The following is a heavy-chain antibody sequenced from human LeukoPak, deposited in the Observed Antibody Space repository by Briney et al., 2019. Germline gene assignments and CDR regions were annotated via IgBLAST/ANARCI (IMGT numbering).Heavy chain of an antibody. V-gene: IGHV3-21*01. Sequence: NPGGSLRLSCAASGFTFSSYSMNWVRQAPGKGLEWVSSISSSSSYIYYADSVKGRFTISRDNAKNSLYLQMDSLRLEDTAIYYCARAGPEMYWGQGTLVTVSS. J-gene: IGHJ4*02. CDR1: GFTFSSYS. CDR3: ARAGPEMY. CDR2: ISSSSSYI. D-gene: IGHD3-10*01.